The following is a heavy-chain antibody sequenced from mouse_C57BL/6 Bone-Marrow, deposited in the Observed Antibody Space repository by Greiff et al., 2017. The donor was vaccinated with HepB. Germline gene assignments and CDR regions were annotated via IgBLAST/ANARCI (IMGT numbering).Heavy chain of an antibody. D-gene: IGHD1-1*01. CDR3: ARPGSSRYWYFDV. CDR1: GYTFTSYW. CDR2: IDPSDSYT. V-gene: IGHV1-69*01. Sequence: VQLQQPGAELVMPGASVKLSCKASGYTFTSYWMHWVKQRPGQGLEWIGEIDPSDSYTNYNQKFKGKSTLTVDKSSSTAYMQLSSLTSEDSAVYFCARPGSSRYWYFDVWGTGTTVTVSS. J-gene: IGHJ1*03.